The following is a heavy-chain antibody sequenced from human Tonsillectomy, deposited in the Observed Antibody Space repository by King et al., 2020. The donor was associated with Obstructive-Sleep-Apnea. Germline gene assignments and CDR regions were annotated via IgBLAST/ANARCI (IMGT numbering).Heavy chain of an antibody. Sequence: VQLVESGGGLVQAGGSLRLSCAGSGFTFRSYAMSWVRQAPGKGLEWVSGISGSGGSTYYAESVKGRFTISRDNSKNTVYLQMNSLRAEDTAVYYCAKDSMDYDTLTGPVDYWGQGTLVTVSS. CDR1: GFTFRSYA. CDR3: AKDSMDYDTLTGPVDY. D-gene: IGHD3-9*01. CDR2: ISGSGGST. J-gene: IGHJ4*02. V-gene: IGHV3-23*04.